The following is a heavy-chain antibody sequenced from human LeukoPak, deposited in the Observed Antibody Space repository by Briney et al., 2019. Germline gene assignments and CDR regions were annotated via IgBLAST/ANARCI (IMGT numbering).Heavy chain of an antibody. CDR3: ARLRGYSYPYDY. V-gene: IGHV4-59*08. Sequence: SETLSLTWTVYGGSISSYYWSWIRQPPGKGLEWIGYIYYSGSTNYNPSLKSRVTISVDTSKNQFSLKLSSVTAADTAVYYCARLRGYSYPYDYWGQGTLVTVSS. CDR1: GGSISSYY. D-gene: IGHD5-18*01. CDR2: IYYSGST. J-gene: IGHJ4*02.